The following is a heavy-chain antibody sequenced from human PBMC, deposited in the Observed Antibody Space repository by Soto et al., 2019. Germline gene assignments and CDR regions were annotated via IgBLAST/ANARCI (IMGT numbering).Heavy chain of an antibody. CDR3: ARGGYSYGSNYYYGMDV. CDR2: IIPIFGTA. Sequence: SVKVSCKASGGTFSSYAISWVRQAPGQGLEWMGGIIPIFGTANYAQKFQGRVTITADESTSTAYMELSSLRSEDTAVYYCARGGYSYGSNYYYGMDVWGQGTTVTVSS. CDR1: GGTFSSYA. D-gene: IGHD5-18*01. J-gene: IGHJ6*02. V-gene: IGHV1-69*13.